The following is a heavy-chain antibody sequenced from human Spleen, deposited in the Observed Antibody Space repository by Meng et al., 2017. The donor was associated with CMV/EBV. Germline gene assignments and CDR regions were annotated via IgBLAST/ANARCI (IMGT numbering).Heavy chain of an antibody. V-gene: IGHV1-8*01. CDR1: GYTFTSYD. J-gene: IGHJ4*02. CDR3: ARLTEVCSSTSCYTSFDY. Sequence: ASVKVSCKASGYTFTSYDINWVRQATGQGLEWMGWMNPNSGNTGYAQKFQGRVTMTRSTSISTAYMELSSLRSEDTAVYYCARLTEVCSSTSCYTSFDYWGQGTLVTVSS. D-gene: IGHD2-2*02. CDR2: MNPNSGNT.